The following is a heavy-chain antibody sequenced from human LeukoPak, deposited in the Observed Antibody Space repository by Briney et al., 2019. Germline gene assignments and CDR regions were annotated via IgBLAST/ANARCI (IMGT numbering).Heavy chain of an antibody. D-gene: IGHD2-15*01. CDR1: GYRFTSYG. CDR2: FDPEDGET. V-gene: IGHV1-24*01. Sequence: ASVTVSCTASGYRFTSYGISWVRQAHGKGLEWMGGFDPEDGETIYAQKFQGRVTMTEDTSTDTAYMELSSLRSEDTAVYYCATETCSGGSCYFDYWGQGTLVTVSS. CDR3: ATETCSGGSCYFDY. J-gene: IGHJ4*02.